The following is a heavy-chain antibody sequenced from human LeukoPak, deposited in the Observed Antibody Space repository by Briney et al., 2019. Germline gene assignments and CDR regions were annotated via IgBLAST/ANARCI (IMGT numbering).Heavy chain of an antibody. Sequence: GRSLRLSCAASGFTFSYYGMHWVRQAPGKGLEWVAVISYDGSNKYYAESVKGRFTISRDNSKNTLYLQMNSLRAEDTAVYYCAKVAVGGTIHYFDYWGQGTLVTVSS. V-gene: IGHV3-30*18. CDR3: AKVAVGGTIHYFDY. CDR2: ISYDGSNK. D-gene: IGHD1-26*01. J-gene: IGHJ4*02. CDR1: GFTFSYYG.